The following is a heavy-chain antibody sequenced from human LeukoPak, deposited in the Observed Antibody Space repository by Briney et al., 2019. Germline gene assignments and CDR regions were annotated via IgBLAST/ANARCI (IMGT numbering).Heavy chain of an antibody. CDR2: INHSGST. V-gene: IGHV4-34*01. CDR3: ARGPDYHITIFGVVISSGWFDP. J-gene: IGHJ5*02. Sequence: NPGGSLRLSCAASGFTFSSYWMSWIRQPPGKGLEWIGEINHSGSTNYNPSLKSRVTISVDTSKNQFSLKLSSVTAADTAVYYCARGPDYHITIFGVVISSGWFDPWGQGTLVTVSS. CDR1: GFTFSSYW. D-gene: IGHD3-3*01.